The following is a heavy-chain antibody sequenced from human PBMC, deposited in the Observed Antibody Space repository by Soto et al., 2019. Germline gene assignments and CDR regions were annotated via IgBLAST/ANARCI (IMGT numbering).Heavy chain of an antibody. CDR3: ARHRQWELTFFDY. J-gene: IGHJ4*02. Sequence: PSETLSLTCSVSDGSISSDSYYWGWIRQPPGKGLEWIGSFYSGSTYYNPSLKSRVTVSEDTSKNELSLKLSSVTAADTAVYYCARHRQWELTFFDYWGQGTLVTVSS. CDR2: FYSGST. D-gene: IGHD1-26*01. CDR1: DGSISSDSYY. V-gene: IGHV4-39*01.